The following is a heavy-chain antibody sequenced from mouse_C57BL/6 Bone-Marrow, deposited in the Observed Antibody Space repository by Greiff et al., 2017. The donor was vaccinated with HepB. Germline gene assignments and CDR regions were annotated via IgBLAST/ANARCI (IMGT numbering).Heavy chain of an antibody. J-gene: IGHJ4*01. CDR3: ARDYGSSSYYYAMDY. D-gene: IGHD1-1*01. Sequence: VQLQQSGAELVMPGASVKLSCKASGYTFTSYWIHWVKQRPGQGLEWIGEIDPSDSYTNYNQKFKGKSTLTVDKSSSTAYMQLSSLTSEDSAVYYCARDYGSSSYYYAMDYWGQGTSVTVSS. CDR1: GYTFTSYW. V-gene: IGHV1-69*01. CDR2: IDPSDSYT.